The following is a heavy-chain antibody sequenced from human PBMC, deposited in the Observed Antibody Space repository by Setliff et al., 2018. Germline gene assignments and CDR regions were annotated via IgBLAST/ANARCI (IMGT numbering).Heavy chain of an antibody. V-gene: IGHV4-59*11. D-gene: IGHD3-10*01. CDR1: GGSISSHY. J-gene: IGHJ4*02. CDR3: ARDHGRITMVRGVL. CDR2: IYYSGST. Sequence: SETLSLTCTVSGGSISSHYWSWIRQPPGKGLEWIGSIYYSGSTNDNPSLKSRVTISVDTSKNQFSLKLSSVTAADTAVYYCARDHGRITMVRGVLWGQGTLVTVSS.